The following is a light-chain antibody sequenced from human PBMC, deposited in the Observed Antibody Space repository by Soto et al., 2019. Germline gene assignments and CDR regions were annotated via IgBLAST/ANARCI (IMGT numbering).Light chain of an antibody. CDR3: QQYCNYPLT. CDR2: KAS. J-gene: IGKJ1*01. Sequence: DIQMTQSPSTLSASVGDRVTITCRASQSISNRLAWYQQTPGKAPKLLIFKASTSQSGVPSSFSGSGSGTEFTLTISSLQPGDFATYYCQQYCNYPLTFGQGTKVEV. CDR1: QSISNR. V-gene: IGKV1-5*03.